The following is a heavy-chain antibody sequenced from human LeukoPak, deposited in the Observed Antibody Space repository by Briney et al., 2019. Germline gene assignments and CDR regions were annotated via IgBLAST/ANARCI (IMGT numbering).Heavy chain of an antibody. D-gene: IGHD1-1*01. CDR3: ARGRGYGEI. V-gene: IGHV4-34*01. CDR2: INHSGST. CDR1: GGSISSYY. J-gene: IGHJ3*02. Sequence: PSETLSLTCTVSGGSISSYYWSWIRQPPGKGLEWIGEINHSGSTNYNPSLKSRVTISVDTSKNQFSLKLSSVTAADTAVYYCARGRGYGEIWGQGTMVTVSS.